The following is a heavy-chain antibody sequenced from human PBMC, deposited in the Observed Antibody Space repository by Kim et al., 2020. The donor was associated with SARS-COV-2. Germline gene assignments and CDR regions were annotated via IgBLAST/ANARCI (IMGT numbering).Heavy chain of an antibody. Sequence: GGSLRLSCAVSEFTFSTSWMTWVRQAPGKGLEWVASIKQDAYESYYVDSVKGRFTISRDNAMNLLYLQMNSLRPEDTAVYYCAKGVSVAPHYYYHYGMDVAGQRTTVTVSS. J-gene: IGHJ6*02. D-gene: IGHD6-19*01. CDR2: IKQDAYES. V-gene: IGHV3-7*03. CDR3: AKGVSVAPHYYYHYGMDV. CDR1: EFTFSTSW.